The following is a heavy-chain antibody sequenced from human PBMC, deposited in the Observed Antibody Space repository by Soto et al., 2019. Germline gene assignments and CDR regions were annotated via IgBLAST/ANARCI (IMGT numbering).Heavy chain of an antibody. D-gene: IGHD2-15*01. CDR1: ENNFAIYA. Sequence: ASVKVSCKASENNFAIYATPWVRQAPGQGLEWVGRINAGNGDTKYSEKFQGRVTITRDTSARTAYMELSSLKFEDTAVYYCAGKLQAGDSEYWGPGTLVTVSS. CDR3: AGKLQAGDSEY. J-gene: IGHJ4*02. CDR2: INAGNGDT. V-gene: IGHV1-3*01.